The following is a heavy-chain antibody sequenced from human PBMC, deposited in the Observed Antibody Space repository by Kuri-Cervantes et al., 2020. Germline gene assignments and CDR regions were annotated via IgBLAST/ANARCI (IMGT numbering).Heavy chain of an antibody. D-gene: IGHD3-10*01. Sequence: GGSLRLSCAASGFTFSSYAMSWVRQAPGKGLEWVSAISGSGGSTYYADSVKGRFTISRDNAKNTLYLQMNSLRAEDTAVYYCARCPWFGERAFDIWGQGTMVTVSS. CDR2: ISGSGGST. CDR1: GFTFSSYA. CDR3: ARCPWFGERAFDI. V-gene: IGHV3-23*01. J-gene: IGHJ3*02.